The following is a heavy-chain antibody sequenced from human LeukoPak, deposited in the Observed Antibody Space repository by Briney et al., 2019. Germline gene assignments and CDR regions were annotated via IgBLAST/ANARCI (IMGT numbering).Heavy chain of an antibody. CDR1: GASISSSSYY. Sequence: SETLSLTCTVSGASISSSSYYWGWIRQPPGKGLEWIGSISYSGSTYYNPSLESRVTISVDTSKNQFSLKLSSVTAADTVVYYCARQLYCGGDCYSFDYWGQGTLVTVSS. V-gene: IGHV4-39*01. CDR2: ISYSGST. J-gene: IGHJ4*02. D-gene: IGHD2-21*02. CDR3: ARQLYCGGDCYSFDY.